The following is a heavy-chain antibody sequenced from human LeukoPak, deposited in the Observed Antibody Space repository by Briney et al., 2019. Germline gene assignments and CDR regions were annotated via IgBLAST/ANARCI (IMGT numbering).Heavy chain of an antibody. Sequence: SETLSLTCTVSGGSISTSSHYGGWIRQPPGRGLEWIGFIYYTGATNYNSSLTSRVTLSVDTSKNQFSLQLSSVTAADTAVYYCARGSASGYGDYTFDYWGQGTLVTVSS. D-gene: IGHD4-17*01. V-gene: IGHV4-39*01. J-gene: IGHJ4*02. CDR3: ARGSASGYGDYTFDY. CDR2: IYYTGAT. CDR1: GGSISTSSHY.